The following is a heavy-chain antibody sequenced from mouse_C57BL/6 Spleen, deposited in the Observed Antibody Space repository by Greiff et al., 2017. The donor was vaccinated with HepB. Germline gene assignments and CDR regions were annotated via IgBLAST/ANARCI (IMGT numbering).Heavy chain of an antibody. Sequence: QVQLQQPGAELVRPGSSVKLSCKASGYTFTSYWMDWVKQRPGQGLEWIGNIYPSDSETHYNQKFKDKATLTVDKSSSTAYMQLSSLTSEDSAVYYCARLYYHGSSYPLYFDVWGTGTTVTVSP. J-gene: IGHJ1*03. CDR1: GYTFTSYW. CDR2: IYPSDSET. V-gene: IGHV1-61*01. CDR3: ARLYYHGSSYPLYFDV. D-gene: IGHD1-1*01.